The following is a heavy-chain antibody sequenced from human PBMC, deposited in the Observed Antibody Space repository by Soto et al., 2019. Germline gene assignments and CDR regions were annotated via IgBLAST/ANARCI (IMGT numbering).Heavy chain of an antibody. Sequence: QLGGSLRLSCTSSGFMFSAYAMLWVRQAPGKGLEWVAAMSYDGTNKYYADSLKGRFTISRDNSKNTLFLQMSSLTADDSAVYYCARDPSPYTSGWYGIDFWGLGTLVTVSA. CDR3: ARDPSPYTSGWYGIDF. CDR1: GFMFSAYA. V-gene: IGHV3-30-3*01. D-gene: IGHD6-19*01. CDR2: MSYDGTNK. J-gene: IGHJ4*01.